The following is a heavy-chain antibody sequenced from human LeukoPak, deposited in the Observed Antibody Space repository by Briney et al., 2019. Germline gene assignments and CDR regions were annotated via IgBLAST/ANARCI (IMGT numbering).Heavy chain of an antibody. CDR3: AKDTCSSTSCYKDSMDV. V-gene: IGHV3-9*01. D-gene: IGHD2-2*02. CDR1: GSTFDDYA. Sequence: GRSLRLSCAASGSTFDDYAMHWVRQAPGKGLEWVSGISWSSGSIGYADSVKGRFTISRDNAKNSLYLQMNSLRAEDTALYYCAKDTCSSTSCYKDSMDVWGKGTTVTVSS. J-gene: IGHJ6*04. CDR2: ISWSSGSI.